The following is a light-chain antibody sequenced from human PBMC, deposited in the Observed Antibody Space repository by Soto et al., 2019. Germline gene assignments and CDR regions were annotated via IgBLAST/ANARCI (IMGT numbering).Light chain of an antibody. CDR1: QSVSSY. CDR3: QQRSNWP. V-gene: IGKV3-11*01. Sequence: EIVLTQSPATLSLSPGERATLSCRASQSVSSYLAWYQQKPGQAPRLLIYDASNRATGIPARFSGSGSGTDFPLTIRSLEPEDFAVYYCQQRSNWPFGPGTKVDIK. CDR2: DAS. J-gene: IGKJ3*01.